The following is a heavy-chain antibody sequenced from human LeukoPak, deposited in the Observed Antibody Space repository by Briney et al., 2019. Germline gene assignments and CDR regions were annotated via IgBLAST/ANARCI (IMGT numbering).Heavy chain of an antibody. J-gene: IGHJ4*02. CDR3: ARHSETCSGDYCFLDYFDY. D-gene: IGHD3-22*01. CDR1: GGSISNYY. Sequence: PSETLSLTCTVSGGSISNYYWSWFRQPPGKALEWIGYIYYSGNTDYNPSLKSRLTISVDTPKNHFSLRLSSVTDADTAVYYCARHSETCSGDYCFLDYFDYWGRGTLVTVSS. V-gene: IGHV4-59*08. CDR2: IYYSGNT.